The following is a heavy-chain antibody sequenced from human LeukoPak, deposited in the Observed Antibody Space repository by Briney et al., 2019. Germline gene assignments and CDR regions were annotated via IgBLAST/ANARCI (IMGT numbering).Heavy chain of an antibody. D-gene: IGHD3-16*01. CDR2: IRYDGSNK. CDR1: GFTFSSYG. CDR3: AGGVMNNNDY. Sequence: PGGSLRLSCAASGFTFSSYGMHWVRQAPGKGLEWVAFIRYDGSNKYYADSVKGRFTISRDNSKNTLYLQMNSLRAEDTAVYYCAGGVMNNNDYWGQGTLVTVSS. V-gene: IGHV3-30*02. J-gene: IGHJ4*02.